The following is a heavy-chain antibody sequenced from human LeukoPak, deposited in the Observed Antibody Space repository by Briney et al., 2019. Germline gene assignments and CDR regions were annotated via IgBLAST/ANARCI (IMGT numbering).Heavy chain of an antibody. V-gene: IGHV3-7*01. CDR3: ARVAYDYVSES. CDR1: GFHFSSFW. D-gene: IGHD3-10*02. J-gene: IGHJ5*02. CDR2: LNQDGSDK. Sequence: GGSLRLSCAASGFHFSSFWMTWARQTPGKGLEWVANLNQDGSDKKYGDSVKGRFTISRDNAKNSLFLQMNNLRVEDTGLYYCARVAYDYVSESWGQGTLVTVSS.